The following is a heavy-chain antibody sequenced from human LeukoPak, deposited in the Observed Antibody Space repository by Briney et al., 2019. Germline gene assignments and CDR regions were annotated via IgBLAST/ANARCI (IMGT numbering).Heavy chain of an antibody. CDR1: GGSISSYY. D-gene: IGHD6-19*01. J-gene: IGHJ4*02. V-gene: IGHV4-59*01. CDR2: IYYSGST. Sequence: SETLSLTCTVSGGSISSYYWSWIRQPPGKGLEWIGYIYYSGSTNYNPSLKSRVTISVDTSKNQFSLKLSSVTAADTAVYYCARSNSSGWYGGTGYFGYWGQGTLVTVSS. CDR3: ARSNSSGWYGGTGYFGY.